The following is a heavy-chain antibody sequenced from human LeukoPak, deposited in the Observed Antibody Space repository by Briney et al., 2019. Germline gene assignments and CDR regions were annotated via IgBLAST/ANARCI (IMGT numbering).Heavy chain of an antibody. J-gene: IGHJ6*03. D-gene: IGHD1-26*01. CDR3: ARDLDPSQWGSYYYYYMDV. Sequence: ASVNVSCKASGYTFTGYYMHWVRQAPGQGLEWMGWINPNSGGTNYAQKFQGRVTMTRDTSISTAYMELSRLRSDDTAVYYRARDLDPSQWGSYYYYYMDVWGKGTTVTVSS. CDR1: GYTFTGYY. V-gene: IGHV1-2*02. CDR2: INPNSGGT.